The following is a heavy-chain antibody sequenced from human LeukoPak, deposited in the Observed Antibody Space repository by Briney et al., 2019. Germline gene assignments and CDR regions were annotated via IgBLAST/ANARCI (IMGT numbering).Heavy chain of an antibody. CDR1: GFTFSDYY. CDR3: ARTPDSSGWPYYYYGMDV. Sequence: GGSLRLSCVASGFTFSDYYMSWVRQAPGKGREGVANINQDGSEKYYVDSVKGRFTISRDNAKNSLYLQMNSLRAEDTAVYYCARTPDSSGWPYYYYGMDVWGQGTTVTVSS. D-gene: IGHD6-19*01. J-gene: IGHJ6*02. CDR2: INQDGSEK. V-gene: IGHV3-7*01.